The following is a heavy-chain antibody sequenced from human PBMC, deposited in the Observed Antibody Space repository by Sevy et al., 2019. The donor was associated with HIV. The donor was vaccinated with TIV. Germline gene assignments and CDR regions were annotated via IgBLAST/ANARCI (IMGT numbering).Heavy chain of an antibody. CDR2: ISSSSSTI. V-gene: IGHV3-48*02. CDR3: ARGREWSYYDFWSGYYRNYYYYGMDV. J-gene: IGHJ6*02. D-gene: IGHD3-3*01. Sequence: VSLRLSCAASGFTFSSYSMNWVRQAPGKGLEWVSYISSSSSTIYYADSVKGRFTISRDNAKNSLYLQMNSLRDEDTAVYYCARGREWSYYDFWSGYYRNYYYYGMDVWGQGTTVTVSS. CDR1: GFTFSSYS.